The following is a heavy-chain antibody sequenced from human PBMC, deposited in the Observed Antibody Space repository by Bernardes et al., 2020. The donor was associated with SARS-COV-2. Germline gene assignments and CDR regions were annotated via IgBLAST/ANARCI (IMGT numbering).Heavy chain of an antibody. J-gene: IGHJ4*02. Sequence: GGSLRLSCAASGFTFSSYGMHWVRQAPGKGLERVAVIWYDGSNKYYADSVKGRFTISRDNSKNTLYLQMNSLRAEDTAVYYCARDDYGQFDYWGQGTLVTVSS. CDR3: ARDDYGQFDY. CDR1: GFTFSSYG. CDR2: IWYDGSNK. D-gene: IGHD4-17*01. V-gene: IGHV3-33*01.